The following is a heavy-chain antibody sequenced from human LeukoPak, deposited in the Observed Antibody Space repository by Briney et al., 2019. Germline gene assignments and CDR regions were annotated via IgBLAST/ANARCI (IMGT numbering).Heavy chain of an antibody. D-gene: IGHD1-7*01. J-gene: IGHJ4*02. CDR3: ARENYEIIDY. CDR1: GFTFSSYA. V-gene: IGHV3-21*05. Sequence: GGSLRLSCAASGFTFSSYAMSWVRQAPGKGLEWVSYISTSSSDIYYGDSVKGRFTISRDNAKSSLFLQMNSLRAEDTAVYYCARENYEIIDYWGQGTLVTVSS. CDR2: ISTSSSDI.